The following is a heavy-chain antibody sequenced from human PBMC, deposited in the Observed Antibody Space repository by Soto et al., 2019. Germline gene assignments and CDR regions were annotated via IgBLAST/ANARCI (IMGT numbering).Heavy chain of an antibody. D-gene: IGHD3-16*01. V-gene: IGHV3-30-3*01. Sequence: PVGSLRLSCAASGFTFSRYAMHWVRQAPGKGLEWVAVISYDGSNKYYADSVKGRFTISRDNSKNTLYLQMNSLRAEDTAVYYCASGAVVTQYTYYGMDVWGQGTTVTVSS. CDR3: ASGAVVTQYTYYGMDV. J-gene: IGHJ6*02. CDR1: GFTFSRYA. CDR2: ISYDGSNK.